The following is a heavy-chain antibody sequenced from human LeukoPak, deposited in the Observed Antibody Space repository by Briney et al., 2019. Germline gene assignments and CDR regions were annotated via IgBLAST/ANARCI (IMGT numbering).Heavy chain of an antibody. J-gene: IGHJ4*02. D-gene: IGHD2-21*02. Sequence: ASVKVSCKASGGTFSSYAISWVRQAPGQGLEWMGGIIPIFGTANYAQKFQGRVTITADESTSTAYMELSSLRSEDTAVYYCARVRSYRGGDCYFDYWGQGTLVTVSS. CDR2: IIPIFGTA. V-gene: IGHV1-69*13. CDR3: ARVRSYRGGDCYFDY. CDR1: GGTFSSYA.